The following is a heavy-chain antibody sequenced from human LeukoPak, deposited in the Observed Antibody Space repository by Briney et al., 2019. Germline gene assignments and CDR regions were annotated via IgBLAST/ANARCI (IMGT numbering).Heavy chain of an antibody. V-gene: IGHV3-15*01. Sequence: GGSLRLSCAASGFTDSNAWMRWVRQAPGKGLEWVGRIKSKSDGGTTDYAPPVKGRFTFSRDDSENTLYLQMNSLKTEDTAVYYCTYYYASGRRFDSWGQGNLVTVSS. CDR3: TYYYASGRRFDS. J-gene: IGHJ4*02. CDR1: GFTDSNAW. D-gene: IGHD3-10*01. CDR2: IKSKSDGGTT.